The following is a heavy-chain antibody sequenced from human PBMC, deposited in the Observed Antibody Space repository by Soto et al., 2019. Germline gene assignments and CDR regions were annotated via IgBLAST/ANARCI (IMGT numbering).Heavy chain of an antibody. CDR1: GYTFTGYY. V-gene: IGHV1-2*02. J-gene: IGHJ4*02. Sequence: QVQLVQSGAEVKKSGASVKVSCKASGYTFTGYYIHWVRQAPGQGPEWMGEISPNSGGTKYAQRFQGRATMTRDTSITTVYMELSNLSPDDTAVYYCGKGRSGDVGVFYWGQGTLVTVYS. CDR2: ISPNSGGT. D-gene: IGHD1-26*01. CDR3: GKGRSGDVGVFY.